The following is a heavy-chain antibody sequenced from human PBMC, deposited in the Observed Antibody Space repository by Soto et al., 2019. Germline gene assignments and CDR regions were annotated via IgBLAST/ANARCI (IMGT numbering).Heavy chain of an antibody. CDR2: ISAGSDAI. CDR1: GFIFSTYT. J-gene: IGHJ5*02. Sequence: EGQLVESGGGLVLPGGSLRLSCAASGFIFSTYTLNWVRQAPGKGLEWVSYISAGSDAIHYADSVKGRFTVSRDNPKNSLFLQMDSLSDEDTAVYYSARLYTTSRVGAWFDPWGQGTLVTVTS. D-gene: IGHD3-16*01. CDR3: ARLYTTSRVGAWFDP. V-gene: IGHV3-48*02.